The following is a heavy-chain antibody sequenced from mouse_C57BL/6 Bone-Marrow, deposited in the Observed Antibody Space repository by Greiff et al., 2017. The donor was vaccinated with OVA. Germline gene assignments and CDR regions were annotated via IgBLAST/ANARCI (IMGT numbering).Heavy chain of an antibody. Sequence: EVKLMESGGGLVQPGGSLKLSCAASGFTFSDYYMYWVRQTPEKRLEWVAYISNGGGSTYYPDTVKGRFTISRDNAKNTLYLQMSRLKSEDTAMYCCARDPFHYRYFDVWGTGTTVTVSS. CDR2: ISNGGGST. CDR3: ARDPFHYRYFDV. J-gene: IGHJ1*03. V-gene: IGHV5-12*01. CDR1: GFTFSDYY.